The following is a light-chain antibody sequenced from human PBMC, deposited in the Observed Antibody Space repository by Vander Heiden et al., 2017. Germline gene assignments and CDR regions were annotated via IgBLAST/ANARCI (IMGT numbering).Light chain of an antibody. Sequence: DIVMTQSPDSLAVSLGERATINCKSSQSALYSSINTNYLAWYQQKPGQPPKLLIYWASTRESGVPDRFSGSGSGTDFTLTISSLQAEDVAVYYCQQYYSTPPTFGQGTKVEIK. CDR3: QQYYSTPPT. CDR2: WAS. V-gene: IGKV4-1*01. J-gene: IGKJ1*01. CDR1: QSALYSSINTNY.